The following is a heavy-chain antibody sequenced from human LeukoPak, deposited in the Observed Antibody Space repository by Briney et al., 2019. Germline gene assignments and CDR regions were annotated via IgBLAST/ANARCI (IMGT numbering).Heavy chain of an antibody. CDR3: ARGLRDSYNRPFDY. CDR2: FYTSEIT. D-gene: IGHD5-24*01. Sequence: SETLSLTCTVSGGSTSGSYWSWIRQPAGKGLEWIGRFYTSEITNYNPSLKSRVTMSVDTSKNQFSLKLSSVTAADTAVYYCARGLRDSYNRPFDYWGQGTLVTVSS. J-gene: IGHJ4*02. V-gene: IGHV4-4*07. CDR1: GGSTSGSY.